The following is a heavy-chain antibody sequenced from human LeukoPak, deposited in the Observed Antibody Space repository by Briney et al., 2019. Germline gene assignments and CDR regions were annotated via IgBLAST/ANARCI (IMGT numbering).Heavy chain of an antibody. CDR1: GFTFDDYA. CDR3: AKATNYDFWSGYYHFDY. J-gene: IGHJ4*02. D-gene: IGHD3-3*01. Sequence: GGSLRLSCAASGFTFDDYAMHWVRQAPGKGLEWVSGISWNSGSIGYADSVKGRFTISRDNAKNSLYLQMNSLRAEDMALYYCAKATNYDFWSGYYHFDYWGQGTLVTVSS. CDR2: ISWNSGSI. V-gene: IGHV3-9*03.